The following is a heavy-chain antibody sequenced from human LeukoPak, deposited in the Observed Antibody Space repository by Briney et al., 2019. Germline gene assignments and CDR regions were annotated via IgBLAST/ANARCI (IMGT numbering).Heavy chain of an antibody. CDR2: IYHSGST. D-gene: IGHD4-23*01. CDR3: ARHDYGDKWGFDY. V-gene: IGHV4-30-2*01. Sequence: SQTLSLTCAVSGGSISSGGYSWSWIRQPPGKGLEWIGYIYHSGSTYYNPSLKSRVTISVDTSKNQFSLQLSSVTAADTAVYYCARHDYGDKWGFDYWGQGTLVTVSS. CDR1: GGSISSGGYS. J-gene: IGHJ4*02.